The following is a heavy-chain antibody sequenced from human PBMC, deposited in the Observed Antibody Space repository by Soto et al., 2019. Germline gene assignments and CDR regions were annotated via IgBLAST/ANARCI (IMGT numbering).Heavy chain of an antibody. V-gene: IGHV3-73*01. D-gene: IGHD4-4*01. CDR1: GFTFSGSA. J-gene: IGHJ6*03. Sequence: EVQLVESGGGLVQPGGSLKLSCAASGFTFSGSAMHWVRQASGKGLEWVGRIRSKANSYATAYAASVKGRFTISRDDSKNTAYLQMNSLKTEDTAVYYCTRVVFTVPDYYYYYMDVWGKGTTVTVSS. CDR2: IRSKANSYAT. CDR3: TRVVFTVPDYYYYYMDV.